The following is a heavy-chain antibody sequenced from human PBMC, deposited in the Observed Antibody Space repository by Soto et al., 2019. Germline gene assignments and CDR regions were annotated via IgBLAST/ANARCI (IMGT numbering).Heavy chain of an antibody. CDR1: GGSFSGYY. Sequence: SETLSLTCAFYGGSFSGYYWSWIRQPPGKGLEWIGYIYYSGSTNYNPSLKSRVTISVDTSKNQFSLKLSSVTAADTAVYYCARAYYDFWSGYLNWFDPWGQGTLVTVSS. CDR3: ARAYYDFWSGYLNWFDP. V-gene: IGHV4-59*01. D-gene: IGHD3-3*01. J-gene: IGHJ5*02. CDR2: IYYSGST.